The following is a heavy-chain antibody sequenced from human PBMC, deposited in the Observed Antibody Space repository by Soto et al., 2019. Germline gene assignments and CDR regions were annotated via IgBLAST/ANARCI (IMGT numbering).Heavy chain of an antibody. D-gene: IGHD6-13*01. CDR1: GYTFSDYF. Sequence: ASVKVSCKASGYTFSDYFIHWVRQAPGQRLEWMGWINAGNGNTKYSQKFQGRVTITRDTSASTAYMELSSLRSEDTAVYYCARRDAAAGYNWFDPWGQGTLVTVSS. J-gene: IGHJ5*02. CDR2: INAGNGNT. V-gene: IGHV1-3*01. CDR3: ARRDAAAGYNWFDP.